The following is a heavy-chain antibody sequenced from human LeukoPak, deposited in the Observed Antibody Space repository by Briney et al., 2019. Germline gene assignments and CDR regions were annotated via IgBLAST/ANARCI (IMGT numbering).Heavy chain of an antibody. CDR1: GFTFSSYG. D-gene: IGHD3-9*01. CDR2: IRYDGSNK. CDR3: AREADWSFDY. Sequence: GGSLRLSCAASGFTFSSYGMHWVRQAPGKGLEWVAFIRYDGSNKYYADSVKGRFTISRDNSKNTLYLQMNSLRAEDTAVYYCAREADWSFDYWGQGTLVTVSS. V-gene: IGHV3-30*02. J-gene: IGHJ4*02.